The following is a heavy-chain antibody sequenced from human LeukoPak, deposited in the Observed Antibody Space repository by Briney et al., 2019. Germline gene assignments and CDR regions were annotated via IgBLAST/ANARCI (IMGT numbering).Heavy chain of an antibody. CDR2: MDPNSGNT. CDR1: GYTFTSYD. D-gene: IGHD2-2*01. V-gene: IGHV1-8*01. J-gene: IGHJ6*02. CDR3: ATFSRYCSSTSCYLYGMDV. Sequence: ASVKVSCKASGYTFTSYDINWVRQATGQGLEWMGWMDPNSGNTGYAQKFQGRGTMTRTPSSSTAYIDLSSLRSEDTALYYCATFSRYCSSTSCYLYGMDVWGQGTTVTVSS.